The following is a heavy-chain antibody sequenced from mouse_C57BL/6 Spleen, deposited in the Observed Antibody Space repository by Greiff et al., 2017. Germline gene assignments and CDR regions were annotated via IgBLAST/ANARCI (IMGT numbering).Heavy chain of an antibody. D-gene: IGHD3-1*01. CDR1: GFTFSDYG. V-gene: IGHV5-17*01. CDR2: ISSGSSTI. Sequence: EVKLMESGGGLVKPGGSLKLSCAASGFTFSDYGMHWVRQAPEKGLEWVAYISSGSSTIYYADTVTGRFTISRDNAKNTLFLQMTSLRSEDTAMYYCARPPSVGYAMDYWGQGTSVTVSS. CDR3: ARPPSVGYAMDY. J-gene: IGHJ4*01.